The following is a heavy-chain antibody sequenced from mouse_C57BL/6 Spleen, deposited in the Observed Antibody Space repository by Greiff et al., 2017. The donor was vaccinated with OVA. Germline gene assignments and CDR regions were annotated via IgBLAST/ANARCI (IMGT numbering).Heavy chain of an antibody. V-gene: IGHV1-80*01. CDR2: IYPGDGDT. Sequence: VQLQQSGAELVKPGASVKISCKASGYAFSSYWMNWVKQRPGKGLEWIGQIYPGDGDTNYNGKFKGKATLTADKSSSTAYMQISSLTSEDSAVYFCARSRGTTWYFDVWGTGTTVTVSS. CDR1: GYAFSSYW. CDR3: ARSRGTTWYFDV. J-gene: IGHJ1*03. D-gene: IGHD2-12*01.